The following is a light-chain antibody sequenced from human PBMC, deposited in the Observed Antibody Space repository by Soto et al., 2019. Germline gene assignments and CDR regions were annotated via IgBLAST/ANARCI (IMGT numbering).Light chain of an antibody. CDR1: QSISSY. Sequence: DIQMTQSLSTLSASVGDRVTIPCRASQSISSYLAWYQQKPGKAPKLLIYKASSLESGVPSRFSGSGSGTEFTLTISSLQPEDFATYYCQQYNSYLGTFGQGTKVEIK. CDR3: QQYNSYLGT. V-gene: IGKV1-5*03. J-gene: IGKJ1*01. CDR2: KAS.